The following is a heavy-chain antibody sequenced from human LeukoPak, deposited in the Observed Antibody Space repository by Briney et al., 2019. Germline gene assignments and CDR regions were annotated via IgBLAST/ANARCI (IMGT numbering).Heavy chain of an antibody. Sequence: SETLSLTCTVSGGSISSYYWSWIRQPPGKGLECIGYIYYSGSTNYNPSLKSQVTISIDTSKNQFSLKLSSVTAADTAVYYCAKSTTMATSINAFDIWGQGTMVTVSS. D-gene: IGHD5-24*01. V-gene: IGHV4-59*01. CDR3: AKSTTMATSINAFDI. J-gene: IGHJ3*02. CDR2: IYYSGST. CDR1: GGSISSYY.